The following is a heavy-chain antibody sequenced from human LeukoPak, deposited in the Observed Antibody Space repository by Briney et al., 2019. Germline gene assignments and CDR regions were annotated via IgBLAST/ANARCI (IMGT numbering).Heavy chain of an antibody. D-gene: IGHD3-10*01. CDR1: GFTFSNFV. V-gene: IGHV3-64D*06. J-gene: IGHJ4*02. CDR3: VTDGSGSYPTPYFNY. Sequence: GGSLRLSCSASGFTFSNFVMHWVRQAPGKGLEYVSAISSNGGSTYYADSVKGRFTISRDNSKNTLYLQMSSLRAEDTAVYYCVTDGSGSYPTPYFNYWGQGTLVTVSS. CDR2: ISSNGGST.